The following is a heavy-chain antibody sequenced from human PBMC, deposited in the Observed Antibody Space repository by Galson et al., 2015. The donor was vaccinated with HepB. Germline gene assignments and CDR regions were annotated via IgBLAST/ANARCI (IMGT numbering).Heavy chain of an antibody. V-gene: IGHV4-34*01. CDR1: GGSFSGYY. Sequence: SETLSLTCAVYGGSFSGYYWSWIRQPPGKGLEWIGEINHSGSTNYNPSLKSRATISVDTSKNQFSLKLSSVTAADTAVYYCATTATYVAALDYWGQGTLVTVSS. CDR2: INHSGST. J-gene: IGHJ4*02. CDR3: ATTATYVAALDY. D-gene: IGHD6-25*01.